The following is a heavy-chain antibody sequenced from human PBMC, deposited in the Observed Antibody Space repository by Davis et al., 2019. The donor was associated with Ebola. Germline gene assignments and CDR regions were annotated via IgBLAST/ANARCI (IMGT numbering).Heavy chain of an antibody. J-gene: IGHJ4*02. CDR1: GYSFTSYW. CDR3: ARLRGGWVDY. V-gene: IGHV5-10-1*01. D-gene: IGHD4-17*01. CDR2: IDPSDSYT. Sequence: GESLKISCQGSGYSFTSYWISWVRQMPGKGLEWMGRIDPSDSYTNYSPSFQGHVTISADKSIRTAYLQWSSLKASDTAMYYCARLRGGWVDYWGQGTLVTVSS.